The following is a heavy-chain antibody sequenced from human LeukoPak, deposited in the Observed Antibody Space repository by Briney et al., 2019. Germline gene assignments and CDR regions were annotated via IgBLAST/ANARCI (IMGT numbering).Heavy chain of an antibody. CDR1: GGSISSSGYY. CDR2: IYYSGST. Sequence: SETLSLTYTVSGGSISSSGYYWGWIRQPPGKGLEWIGSIYYSGSTYSNPSLESRVTISVNTSKNQFSLRLSSVTAADTAVYYCARHGSGSFTFDYWGQGTLVTVSS. V-gene: IGHV4-39*01. J-gene: IGHJ4*02. CDR3: ARHGSGSFTFDY. D-gene: IGHD3-10*01.